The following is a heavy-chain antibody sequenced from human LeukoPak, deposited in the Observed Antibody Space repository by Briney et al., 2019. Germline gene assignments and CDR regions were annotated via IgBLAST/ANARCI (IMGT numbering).Heavy chain of an antibody. CDR1: GGSFRGYY. CDR2: INHSGST. CDR3: ARDSTKYFYYGMDV. V-gene: IGHV4-34*01. J-gene: IGHJ6*02. D-gene: IGHD2-8*01. Sequence: SETLSLTCAVYGGSFRGYYWSWIRQPPGKGLEWIGEINHSGSTNYNPSLKSRVTISVDTSKNQFSLKLSSVTAADTAVYYCARDSTKYFYYGMDVWGQGTTVTVSS.